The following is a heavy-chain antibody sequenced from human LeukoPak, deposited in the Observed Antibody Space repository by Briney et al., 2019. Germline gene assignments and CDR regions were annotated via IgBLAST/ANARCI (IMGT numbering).Heavy chain of an antibody. D-gene: IGHD2-21*01. Sequence: PGGSLRLSCAASGFTFDDYAMHWVRQAPGKGLEWVSLISGDGGSTYYADSVKGRFTISRDNSKNSLYLQVNSLRTEDTALYYCAKEPGEGFVAYWAFDIWGQGTMVTVSS. V-gene: IGHV3-43*02. CDR1: GFTFDDYA. CDR3: AKEPGEGFVAYWAFDI. CDR2: ISGDGGST. J-gene: IGHJ3*02.